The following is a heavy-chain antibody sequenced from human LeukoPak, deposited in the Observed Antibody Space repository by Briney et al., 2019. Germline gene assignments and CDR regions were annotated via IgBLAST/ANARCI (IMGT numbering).Heavy chain of an antibody. CDR1: GYTFTNYG. Sequence: ASVKVSCKASGYTFTNYGISWVRQAPGQGLEGMGWSGPYNGKTNYAQKFQDRITMTTDTSTSTAYMELRSLRSDDTAMYYCARRAPGKLAADYWGQGTLVTVSS. CDR3: ARRAPGKLAADY. V-gene: IGHV1-18*01. J-gene: IGHJ4*02. CDR2: SGPYNGKT. D-gene: IGHD1-1*01.